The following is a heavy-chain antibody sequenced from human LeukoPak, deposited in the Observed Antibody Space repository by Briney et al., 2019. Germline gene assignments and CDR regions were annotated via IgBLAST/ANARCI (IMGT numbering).Heavy chain of an antibody. Sequence: GASVKVSCKASGYTFTGYYMHWVRQAAGQGLEWMGWINPNSGGTNYAQKFQGRVTMTRDTSISTAYMELSRLRSDDTAVYYCARVGPGIAAAFGYWGQGTLVTVSS. CDR1: GYTFTGYY. D-gene: IGHD6-13*01. J-gene: IGHJ4*02. V-gene: IGHV1-2*02. CDR3: ARVGPGIAAAFGY. CDR2: INPNSGGT.